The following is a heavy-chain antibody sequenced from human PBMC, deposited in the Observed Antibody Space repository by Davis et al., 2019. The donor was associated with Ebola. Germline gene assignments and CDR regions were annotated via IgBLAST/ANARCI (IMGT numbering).Heavy chain of an antibody. CDR3: ARDQWLAFSYYFDY. D-gene: IGHD6-19*01. CDR1: GFTFSSYA. J-gene: IGHJ4*02. Sequence: GGSLRLSCAASGFTFSSYAMHWVRQAPGKGLEWVAVISYDGSNKYYADSVKGRFTISRDNSKNTLYLQMNSLRAEDTAVYYCARDQWLAFSYYFDYWGQGTLVTVPS. V-gene: IGHV3-30-3*01. CDR2: ISYDGSNK.